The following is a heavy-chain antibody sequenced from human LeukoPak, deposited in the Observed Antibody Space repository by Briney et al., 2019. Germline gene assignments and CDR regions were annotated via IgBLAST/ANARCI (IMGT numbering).Heavy chain of an antibody. CDR1: GDSIRSFH. J-gene: IGHJ4*02. D-gene: IGHD3-3*01. CDR3: ARHRPLHYDFWSGYYPHFDC. CDR2: IYTSGSS. Sequence: SETLSLTCTVSGDSIRSFHWSWIRQPPGKGLEWIGYIYTSGSSNYNPSLKSRVSISGDTSKNQFSLKLSSVTAADTAVYYCARHRPLHYDFWSGYYPHFDCWGQGALVTVSS. V-gene: IGHV4-4*09.